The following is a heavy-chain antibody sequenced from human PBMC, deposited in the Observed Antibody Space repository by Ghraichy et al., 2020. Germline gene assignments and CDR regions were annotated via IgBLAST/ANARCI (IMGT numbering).Heavy chain of an antibody. CDR1: GGSINSGSFS. D-gene: IGHD3-22*01. V-gene: IGHV4-30-2*01. CDR3: ARAPYDDDGFYDDGFDI. Sequence: SETLSLTCAVSGGSINSGSFSWSWIRQPPGKGLEWIGYIYHSGSTYYNPSLKNRVSISLDDSKNQFSLTLNSVTAADTAVYYCARAPYDDDGFYDDGFDIWGQGTMFNVSS. CDR2: IYHSGST. J-gene: IGHJ3*02.